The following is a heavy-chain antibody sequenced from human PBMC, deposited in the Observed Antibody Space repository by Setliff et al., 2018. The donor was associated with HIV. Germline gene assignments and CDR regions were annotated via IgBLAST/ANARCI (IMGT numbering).Heavy chain of an antibody. CDR2: IYTSGST. D-gene: IGHD3-3*01. CDR3: ARSPTNTYYNFWSGYSCFDY. J-gene: IGHJ4*02. Sequence: SETLSLTCTVSGGSISSYYWSWIRQSPGKGLEWIGRIYTSGSTNYNPSLKSRVTISVDTSKNQFSLKLSSVTAADTAVYYCARSPTNTYYNFWSGYSCFDYWGQGTLVTVSS. V-gene: IGHV4-4*08. CDR1: GGSISSYY.